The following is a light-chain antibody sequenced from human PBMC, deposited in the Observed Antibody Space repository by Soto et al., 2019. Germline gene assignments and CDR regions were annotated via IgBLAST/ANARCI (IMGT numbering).Light chain of an antibody. V-gene: IGLV2-8*01. CDR1: SSDVGGYNF. J-gene: IGLJ2*01. Sequence: QSALTQPPSASGSPGQSVTISCTGTSSDVGGYNFVSWYQQHPGKAPKLMIYEVSKRPSGVPDRFSGSKSGNTASLTVSGIKADDEADYYCTSYAGSNIPVVFGGGTKLTVL. CDR2: EVS. CDR3: TSYAGSNIPVV.